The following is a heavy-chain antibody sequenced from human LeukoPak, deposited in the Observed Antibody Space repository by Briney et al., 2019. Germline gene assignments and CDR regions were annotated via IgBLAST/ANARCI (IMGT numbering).Heavy chain of an antibody. CDR3: ARVFPNYDILTGYLGRDYYYYMDV. V-gene: IGHV4-38-2*02. CDR1: GYSISSGYY. Sequence: SETLSLTCTVSGYSISSGYYWGWIRQPPGKGLEWIGRIYTSGSTNYNPSLKSRVTISVDTSKNQFSLKLSSVTAADTAVYYCARVFPNYDILTGYLGRDYYYYMDVWGKGTTVTISS. J-gene: IGHJ6*03. CDR2: IYTSGST. D-gene: IGHD3-9*01.